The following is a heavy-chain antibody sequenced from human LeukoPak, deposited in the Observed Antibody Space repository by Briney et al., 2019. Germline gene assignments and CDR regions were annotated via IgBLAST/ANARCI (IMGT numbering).Heavy chain of an antibody. V-gene: IGHV3-30*18. CDR2: ISYDGSNK. Sequence: PGGSLRLSCAASGFTFSSYGMHWVRQAPGKGLEWVAVISYDGSNKYYADSVKGRFTISRDNSKNTLYLQMNSLRAEDTAVYYCAKEAGAAGATWNIDSWGQGTLVTVSS. CDR3: AKEAGAAGATWNIDS. CDR1: GFTFSSYG. J-gene: IGHJ4*02. D-gene: IGHD1/OR15-1a*01.